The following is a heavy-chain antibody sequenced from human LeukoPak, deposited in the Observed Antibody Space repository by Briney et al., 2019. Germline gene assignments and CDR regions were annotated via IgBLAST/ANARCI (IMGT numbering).Heavy chain of an antibody. J-gene: IGHJ4*02. CDR3: TRGSTMVRAPFDY. Sequence: PGGSLRLSCAASGFTFSSYWMSWVRQAPGKGLEWVGRIKSKTDGGTTDYAAPVKGRFTISRDDSKSTLYLQMNSLKTEDTAVYYCTRGSTMVRAPFDYWGQGTLVTVSS. CDR1: GFTFSSYW. D-gene: IGHD3-10*01. V-gene: IGHV3-15*01. CDR2: IKSKTDGGTT.